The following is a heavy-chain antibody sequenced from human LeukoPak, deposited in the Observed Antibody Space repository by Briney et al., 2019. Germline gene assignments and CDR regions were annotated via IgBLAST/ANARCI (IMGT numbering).Heavy chain of an antibody. D-gene: IGHD3-3*01. V-gene: IGHV3-23*01. J-gene: IGHJ4*02. CDR2: ISGSGGST. Sequence: GGSLRLSCAASGFTFSSYAMSWVRQAPGKGLEWVSAISGSGGSTYYADSVKGRFTVSRDNSKNTLYLQMNSLRAEDTAVYYCAKDRHYYDFWSGYFTSPYFDYWGQGTLVTVSS. CDR1: GFTFSSYA. CDR3: AKDRHYYDFWSGYFTSPYFDY.